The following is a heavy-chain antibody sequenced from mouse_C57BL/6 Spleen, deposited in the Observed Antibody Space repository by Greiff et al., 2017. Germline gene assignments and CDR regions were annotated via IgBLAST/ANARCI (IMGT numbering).Heavy chain of an antibody. D-gene: IGHD2-10*02. CDR3: ARKYDYYAMDY. CDR1: GFSLTSYG. CDR2: ICSGGST. V-gene: IGHV2-2*01. Sequence: QVQLKQSGPGLVQPSQSLSITCTVSGFSLTSYGVHWVRQSPGKGLEWLGVICSGGSTDYNAAFISRLSISKDNSKSQVFFKMNSLQADDTAIYYCARKYDYYAMDYWGQGTSVTVSS. J-gene: IGHJ4*01.